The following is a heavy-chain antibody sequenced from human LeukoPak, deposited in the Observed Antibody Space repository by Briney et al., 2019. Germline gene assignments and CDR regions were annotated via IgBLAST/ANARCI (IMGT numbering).Heavy chain of an antibody. D-gene: IGHD2-2*01. CDR2: IYYSGST. Sequence: PSETLSLTCTVSGGSISSSSYYWGWIRQPPGKGLEWIGSIYYSGSTYYNPSLKSRVTISVYTSKNQFSLKLSSVTAADTAVYYCARDIVVVPAVYYYYGMDVWGQGTTVTVSS. V-gene: IGHV4-39*02. CDR1: GGSISSSSYY. J-gene: IGHJ6*02. CDR3: ARDIVVVPAVYYYYGMDV.